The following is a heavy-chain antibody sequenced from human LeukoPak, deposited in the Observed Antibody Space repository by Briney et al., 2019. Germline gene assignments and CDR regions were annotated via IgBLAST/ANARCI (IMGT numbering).Heavy chain of an antibody. CDR1: GYTFTSYW. V-gene: IGHV5-51*01. J-gene: IGHJ4*02. CDR3: ARGEEVYYFDY. D-gene: IGHD3-10*01. Sequence: GESLKISCKGSGYTFTSYWIGWVRQMPGKGLEWMGIIYPGDSDTRYSPSFQGQVTISADRFISTAYLQWSSLKASDTAMYYCARGEEVYYFDYWGQGTLVTVSS. CDR2: IYPGDSDT.